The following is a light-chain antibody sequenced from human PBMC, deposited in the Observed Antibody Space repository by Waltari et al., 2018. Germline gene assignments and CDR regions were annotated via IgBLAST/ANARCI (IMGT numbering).Light chain of an antibody. CDR2: GAS. J-gene: IGKJ4*01. CDR1: QVLANF. V-gene: IGKV1-9*01. CDR3: QQLNSYLP. Sequence: QLTQSPSSLSASVGDRVTITCRASQVLANFLAWYQQKPGQAPKLLIYGASTLQTGVPSRFSGSGCGTDFSLTSSSLQPEDFASYYWQQLNSYLPFGGGTKVEIK.